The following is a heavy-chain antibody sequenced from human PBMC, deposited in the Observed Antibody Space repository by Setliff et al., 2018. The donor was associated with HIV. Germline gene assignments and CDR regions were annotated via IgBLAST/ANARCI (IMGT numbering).Heavy chain of an antibody. D-gene: IGHD6-19*01. CDR3: ARGSYGSVLL. J-gene: IGHJ4*02. Sequence: SQTLSLTCAISGDSVSSNVAAWNWVRQSPSGGLEWLGRTYWRSKWYFDHAVSVKSRINIYPDTSKNQFSLHLNSVTPEDTAIYYCARGSYGSVLLWGQGTLVTVSS. V-gene: IGHV6-1*01. CDR2: TYWRSKWYF. CDR1: GDSVSSNVAA.